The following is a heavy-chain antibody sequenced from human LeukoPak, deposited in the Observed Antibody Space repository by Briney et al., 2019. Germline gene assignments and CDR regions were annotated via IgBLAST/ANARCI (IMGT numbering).Heavy chain of an antibody. CDR3: ARTSTVTTWVGYYFDY. CDR2: IIPILGIA. J-gene: IGHJ4*02. V-gene: IGHV1-69*04. Sequence: SEKVSCKASGGTFSSYAISWVRQAPGQGLEWMGRIIPILGIANYAQKFQGRVTITADKSTSTAYMELSSLRSEDTAVYYCARTSTVTTWVGYYFDYWGQGTLVTVSS. CDR1: GGTFSSYA. D-gene: IGHD4-17*01.